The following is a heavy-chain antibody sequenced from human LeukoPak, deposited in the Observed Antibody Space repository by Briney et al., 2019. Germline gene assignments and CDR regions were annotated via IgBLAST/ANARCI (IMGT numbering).Heavy chain of an antibody. D-gene: IGHD1-26*01. V-gene: IGHV3-74*01. CDR2: INSDGSST. Sequence: GGSLRLSCAASGFTFSSDWMHWVRQAPRKGLVWVSRINSDGSSTNYADSVKGRFTTSRDNAKNTVYLQMNSLRAEDTAVYYCASGIWGANDYWGQGTLVTVSS. CDR3: ASGIWGANDY. CDR1: GFTFSSDW. J-gene: IGHJ4*02.